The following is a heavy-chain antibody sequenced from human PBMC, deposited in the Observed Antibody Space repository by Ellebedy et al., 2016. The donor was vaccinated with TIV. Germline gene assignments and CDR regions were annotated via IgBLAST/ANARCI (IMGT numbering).Heavy chain of an antibody. CDR2: MNPNSGNT. CDR3: ARGVGVVTYNPSYWYFDL. CDR1: GYTFTSYD. V-gene: IGHV1-8*01. J-gene: IGHJ2*01. D-gene: IGHD4-23*01. Sequence: ASVKVSXKASGYTFTSYDINWVRQATGQGLEWMGWMNPNSGNTGYAQKFQGRVTITADKSTSTAYMELSSLRSEDTAVYYCARGVGVVTYNPSYWYFDLWGRGTLVTVSS.